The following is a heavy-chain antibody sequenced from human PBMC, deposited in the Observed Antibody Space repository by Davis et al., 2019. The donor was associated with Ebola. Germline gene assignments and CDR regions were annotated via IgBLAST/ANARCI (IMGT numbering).Heavy chain of an antibody. CDR1: GYTFTTYG. D-gene: IGHD1-7*01. CDR2: INTGNGVT. V-gene: IGHV1-3*04. J-gene: IGHJ4*02. Sequence: ASVKVSCKASGYTFTTYGIHWVRQAPGQALEWLGWINTGNGVTVYSHSLEDRLTFSGDTSANTAYMELSGLRSEDTAVYYCVRERTGTGNVDLWGQGTLVSVPS. CDR3: VRERTGTGNVDL.